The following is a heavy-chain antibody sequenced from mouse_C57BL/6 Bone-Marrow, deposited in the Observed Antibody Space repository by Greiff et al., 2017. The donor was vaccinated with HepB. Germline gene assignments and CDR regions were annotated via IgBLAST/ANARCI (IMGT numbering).Heavy chain of an antibody. Sequence: VQVVESGAELARPGASVKLSCKASGYTFTSYGISWVKQRTGQGLEWIGEIYPRSGNTYYNEKFKGKATLTADKSSSTAYMELRSLTSEDSAVYFCARSGGTPFAYWGQGTLVTVSA. J-gene: IGHJ3*01. CDR2: IYPRSGNT. CDR1: GYTFTSYG. CDR3: ARSGGTPFAY. V-gene: IGHV1-81*01. D-gene: IGHD2-14*01.